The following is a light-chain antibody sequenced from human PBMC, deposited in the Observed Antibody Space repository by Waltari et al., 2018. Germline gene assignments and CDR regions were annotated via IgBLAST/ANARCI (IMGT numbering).Light chain of an antibody. CDR3: SSYTTGSTRYV. CDR2: EVN. V-gene: IGLV2-14*03. Sequence: QSALTQPASVSGSPGQSITISCTGTSSDIGAYNFVSWYQKHPGKAPKVMIYEVNNRPSGVSSRFSGSKSGNTASLTISGLQAEDAAYYYCSSYTTGSTRYVFGSGTKVTVL. CDR1: SSDIGAYNF. J-gene: IGLJ1*01.